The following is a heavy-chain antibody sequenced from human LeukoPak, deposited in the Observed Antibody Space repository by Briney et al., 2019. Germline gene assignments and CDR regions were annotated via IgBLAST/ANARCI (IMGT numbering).Heavy chain of an antibody. CDR3: ARQGPMIAIDY. J-gene: IGHJ4*02. Sequence: GESLKIPCKASGYSFTTYWIGWVRQMPGKGLEWMAIINPVDSDTRYSPSFQGQVTISADKSISTAYLQWSSLKASDTAMYYCARQGPMIAIDYWGQGTLVSVSS. CDR2: INPVDSDT. V-gene: IGHV5-51*01. D-gene: IGHD2-21*01. CDR1: GYSFTTYW.